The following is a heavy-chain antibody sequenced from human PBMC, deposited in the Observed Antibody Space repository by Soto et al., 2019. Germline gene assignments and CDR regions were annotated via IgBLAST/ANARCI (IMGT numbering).Heavy chain of an antibody. J-gene: IGHJ3*01. CDR3: ARRYGSAFDF. Sequence: ASETLSLTCTVSGGSISSGDYYWSWIRQHPGKGLEWIGYIYYSGSTNYNPSLKSRVTISVDTSKNQFSLKLSSVTAADTAVYYCARRYGSAFDFWGQGTMVTVSS. V-gene: IGHV4-61*08. D-gene: IGHD3-10*01. CDR2: IYYSGST. CDR1: GGSISSGDYY.